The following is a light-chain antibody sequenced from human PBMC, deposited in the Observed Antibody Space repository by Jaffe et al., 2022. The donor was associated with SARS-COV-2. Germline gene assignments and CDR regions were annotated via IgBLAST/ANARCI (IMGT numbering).Light chain of an antibody. CDR2: GAS. V-gene: IGKV3-20*01. J-gene: IGKJ5*01. CDR3: QQYGSSPVT. Sequence: DIVLTQSPGTLSLSPGERATLSCRASQSVSSSYLAWYQQKPGQAPRLLIYGASSRATGIPDRFSGSGSGTDFILSISRLEPEDFAVYFCQQYGSSPVTFGQGTRLGIK. CDR1: QSVSSSY.